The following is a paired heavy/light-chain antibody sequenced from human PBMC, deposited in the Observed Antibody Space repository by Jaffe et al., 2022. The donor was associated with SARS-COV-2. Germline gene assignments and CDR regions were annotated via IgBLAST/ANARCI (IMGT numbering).Light chain of an antibody. CDR2: KVS. V-gene: IGKV2-30*01. CDR3: MQSTHWPLT. J-gene: IGKJ4*01. Sequence: DVVMTQSPLSLPVTLGQPASISCRSSQSLVDGGGNTYLHWFQQRPGQSPRRLIYKVSDRDSGVPDRFSGSGSGTDFTLKISRVEAEDVGVYYCMQSTHWPLTFGGGTKVEIK. CDR1: QSLVDGGGNTY.
Heavy chain of an antibody. CDR3: VKGQWGDY. Sequence: EVQLVESGGGLVQPGGSLRLSCAASGFGFSSHDMIWVRQAPGKGLESVSGISGSGGHTFYADSVKARFTISRDPSKNTLYLQMNSLRAEDTALYYCVKGQWGDYWGQGTLVTVSS. CDR1: GFGFSSHD. J-gene: IGHJ4*02. V-gene: IGHV3-23*04. D-gene: IGHD2-8*01. CDR2: ISGSGGHT.